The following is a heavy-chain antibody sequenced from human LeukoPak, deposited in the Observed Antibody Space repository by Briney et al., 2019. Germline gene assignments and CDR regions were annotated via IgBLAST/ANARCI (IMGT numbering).Heavy chain of an antibody. J-gene: IGHJ3*02. CDR3: ARDPQGIAVANVNAFDI. CDR2: IYYSGST. CDR1: GGSISSYY. V-gene: IGHV4-59*01. Sequence: SETLSLTCTVSGGSISSYYWSWIRQPPGKGLEWIGYIYYSGSTNYNPSLKSRVTISVDTSKNQFSLKLSSVTAADTAVYYCARDPQGIAVANVNAFDIWGQGTMVTVSS. D-gene: IGHD6-19*01.